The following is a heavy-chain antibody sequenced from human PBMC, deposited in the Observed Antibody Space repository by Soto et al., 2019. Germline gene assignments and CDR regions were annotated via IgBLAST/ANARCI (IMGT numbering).Heavy chain of an antibody. D-gene: IGHD2-8*01. J-gene: IGHJ2*01. CDR2: LSASGRT. Sequence: SETLSLTCAISGDSIGNFYWSWIRQPAGKGLESLGRLSASGRTNYSPSLQSRVTMSLDRSKNRFSLRLTSVSAADTAVYFCARGMGRSIDIWGRGTLVTVSS. V-gene: IGHV4-4*07. CDR1: GDSIGNFY. CDR3: ARGMGRSIDI.